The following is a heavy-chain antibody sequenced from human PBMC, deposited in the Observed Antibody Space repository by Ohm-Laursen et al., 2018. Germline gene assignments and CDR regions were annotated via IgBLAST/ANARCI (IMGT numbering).Heavy chain of an antibody. V-gene: IGHV4-34*01. CDR1: GGSFSGYY. D-gene: IGHD6-13*01. J-gene: IGHJ5*02. CDR3: VQGGPGSSWYRNWFDP. CDR2: INHSGST. Sequence: TLSLTCAVYGGSFSGYYWSWIRQPPGKGLEWIGEINHSGSTNYNPSLKSRVTISVDTSKNQFSLKLSSVTAADTAVYYCVQGGPGSSWYRNWFDPWGQGTLVTVSS.